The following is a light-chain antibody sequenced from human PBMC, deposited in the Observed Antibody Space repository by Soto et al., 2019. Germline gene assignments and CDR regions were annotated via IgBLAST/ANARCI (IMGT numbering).Light chain of an antibody. J-gene: IGKJ3*01. V-gene: IGKV3-20*01. Sequence: EIVLTQSPGTLSLSPGERATLSCRASQSVSSSYLAWYQQKPGQALRLLIYGASSRATAIPDRFSGSGCGTDFPLTLSTLEPEDFAVYYCQQYGSSSVTFGPGTKVDIK. CDR2: GAS. CDR3: QQYGSSSVT. CDR1: QSVSSSY.